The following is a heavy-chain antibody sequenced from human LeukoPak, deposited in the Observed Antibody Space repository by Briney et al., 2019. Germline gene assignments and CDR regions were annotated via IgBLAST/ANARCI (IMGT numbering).Heavy chain of an antibody. V-gene: IGHV4-61*02. CDR2: IYTSGST. CDR1: GGSISSGSYY. D-gene: IGHD1/OR15-1a*01. J-gene: IGHJ2*01. CDR3: ARVGTATRYWYFDL. Sequence: SETLSLTCTVSGGSISSGSYYWSWIRQPAGKGLEWIGRIYTSGSTNYNPSLKSRVTISVDTSKNQFSLKLSSVTAADTAVYYCARVGTATRYWYFDLWGRGTLVTVSS.